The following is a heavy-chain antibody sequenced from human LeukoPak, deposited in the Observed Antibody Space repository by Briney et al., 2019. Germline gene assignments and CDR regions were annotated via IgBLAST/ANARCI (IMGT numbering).Heavy chain of an antibody. V-gene: IGHV3-74*01. CDR2: INSDGRST. Sequence: GGSLRLSCAASGFTVGSNHMSWVRQAPGKGLEWVSRINSDGRSTSYADSVKGRFTISRDNAKNTLYLQMNSLRAEDTALYYCARASDIVATILFDFWGQGTLVTVSS. J-gene: IGHJ4*02. CDR1: GFTVGSNH. CDR3: ARASDIVATILFDF. D-gene: IGHD5-12*01.